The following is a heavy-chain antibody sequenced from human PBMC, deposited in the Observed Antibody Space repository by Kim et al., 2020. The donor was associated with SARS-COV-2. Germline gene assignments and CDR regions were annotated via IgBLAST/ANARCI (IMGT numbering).Heavy chain of an antibody. J-gene: IGHJ4*02. CDR3: ARDRDTAMEYFDY. V-gene: IGHV1-69*01. Sequence: YAQKFQGRVTITADESTSTAYMELSSLRSEDTAVYYCARDRDTAMEYFDYWGQGTLVTVSS. D-gene: IGHD5-18*01.